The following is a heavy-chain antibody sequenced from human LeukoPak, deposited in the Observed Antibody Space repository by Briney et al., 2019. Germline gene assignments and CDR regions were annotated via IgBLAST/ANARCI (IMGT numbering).Heavy chain of an antibody. J-gene: IGHJ4*02. CDR3: ARDPSDSSGYYYVGVDY. CDR2: ISAYNGNT. V-gene: IGHV1-18*01. Sequence: ASVKVSCKASGYTFTSYGISWVRQAPGQGLERMGWISAYNGNTNYAQKLQGRVTMTTDTSTSTAYMELRSLRSDDTAVYYCARDPSDSSGYYYVGVDYWGQGTLVTVSS. CDR1: GYTFTSYG. D-gene: IGHD3-22*01.